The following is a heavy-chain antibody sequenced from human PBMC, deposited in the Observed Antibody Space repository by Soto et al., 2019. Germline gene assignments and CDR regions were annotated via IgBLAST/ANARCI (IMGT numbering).Heavy chain of an antibody. CDR2: IIPRFGTA. CDR3: ARRSYGNSAYYTYFQH. D-gene: IGHD3-22*01. CDR1: GDTFSDFD. J-gene: IGHJ1*01. Sequence: QVQLVQSGTEVKKPGSSVKVSCKASGDTFSDFDISWVRQAPGQGLEWMGGIIPRFGTATYAQKFQGRLTISADKSTTTGHSELSSLRSDDTAIYYCARRSYGNSAYYTYFQHWGQGTLVTVS. V-gene: IGHV1-69*06.